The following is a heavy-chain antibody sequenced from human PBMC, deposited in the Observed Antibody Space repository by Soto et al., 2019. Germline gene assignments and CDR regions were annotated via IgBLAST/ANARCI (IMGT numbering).Heavy chain of an antibody. V-gene: IGHV3-23*01. Sequence: EVQLLESGGALAQPGGSLRLSCAASGSTFSAFCMNWVRQAPGKGLEWVSAISRSGDITYYAESVKGRFTISRDNSKNTLYLEMNSLTGDDTAVYYCAKGGFWVHYGMDVWGQGTTVIVSS. CDR2: ISRSGDIT. J-gene: IGHJ6*02. CDR1: GSTFSAFC. D-gene: IGHD2-15*01. CDR3: AKGGFWVHYGMDV.